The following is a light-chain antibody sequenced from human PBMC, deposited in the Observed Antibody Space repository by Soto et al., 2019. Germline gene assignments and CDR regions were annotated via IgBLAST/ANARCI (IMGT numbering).Light chain of an antibody. Sequence: QLVLTQSPSASASLGASVKLTCTLSSGHSRYAIAWHQQQPEKGPRYLMTLNSDGSHSQGDGIPDRFSGSSSGAERYLAISSLQSEDEADYYCQTWGTGIVVFGGGTKLTVL. CDR1: SGHSRYA. V-gene: IGLV4-69*01. CDR3: QTWGTGIVV. CDR2: LNSDGSH. J-gene: IGLJ2*01.